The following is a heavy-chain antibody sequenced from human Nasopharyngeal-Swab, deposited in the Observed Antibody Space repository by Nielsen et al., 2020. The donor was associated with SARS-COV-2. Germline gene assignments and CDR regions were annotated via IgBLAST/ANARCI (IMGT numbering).Heavy chain of an antibody. CDR2: TRNKANSYST. CDR3: ARDGTDGGFDI. J-gene: IGHJ3*02. D-gene: IGHD1-1*01. Sequence: GGSLRLSCAASGFTFSDHYIDWVRQAPGKGLEWVVRTRNKANSYSTDFAASVKGRFTISRDDSKNSLYLQMNSLKTEDTAVYYCARDGTDGGFDIWGQGTMVTVSS. CDR1: GFTFSDHY. V-gene: IGHV3-72*01.